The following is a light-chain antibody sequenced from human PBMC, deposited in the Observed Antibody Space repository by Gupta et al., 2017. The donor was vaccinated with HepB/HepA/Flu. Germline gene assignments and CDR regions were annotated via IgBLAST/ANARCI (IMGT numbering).Light chain of an antibody. CDR2: DAS. CDR3: QQRSNWPLT. Sequence: EVVFTQSPATLSLSPGERATLSCRASQSVSSNLAWYQQKSGQAPRLLIYDASNRASGVPARFSGSGSGTDFTLTISSLEPEDFAIYYCQQRSNWPLTFGGGTKVEIK. CDR1: QSVSSN. J-gene: IGKJ4*01. V-gene: IGKV3-11*01.